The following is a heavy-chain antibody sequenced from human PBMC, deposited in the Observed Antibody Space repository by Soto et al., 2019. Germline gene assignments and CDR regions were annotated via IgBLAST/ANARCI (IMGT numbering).Heavy chain of an antibody. CDR3: ARIPVGGTMVLYC. D-gene: IGHD1-26*01. CDR1: GFTFSNYW. J-gene: IGHJ4*02. Sequence: EVQLVESGGGLVQPGGSLRLSCTASGFTFSNYWMHWVRQAPGKGLVWVARINDDGRSTNYADSVKGRFTISRDNAQETLYQQMNSLRAEDMAVYYCARIPVGGTMVLYCWGQGTLVTVSS. CDR2: INDDGRST. V-gene: IGHV3-74*01.